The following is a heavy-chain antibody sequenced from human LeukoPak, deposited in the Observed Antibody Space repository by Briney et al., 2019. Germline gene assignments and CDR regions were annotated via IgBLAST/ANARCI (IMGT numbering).Heavy chain of an antibody. J-gene: IGHJ4*02. Sequence: ASVKVSCKASGGTSSSYAISWVRQAPGQGLEWMGRIIPILGIANYAQKFQGRVTITADKSTSTAYMELSSLRSEDAAVYYCARDLRGSSGYDAGYWGQGTLVTVSS. CDR3: ARDLRGSSGYDAGY. CDR1: GGTSSSYA. CDR2: IIPILGIA. D-gene: IGHD5-12*01. V-gene: IGHV1-69*04.